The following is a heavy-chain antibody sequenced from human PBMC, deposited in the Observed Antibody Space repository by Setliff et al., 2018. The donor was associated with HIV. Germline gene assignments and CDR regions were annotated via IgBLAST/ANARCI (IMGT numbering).Heavy chain of an antibody. D-gene: IGHD2-8*01. CDR1: GGSFSGYY. CDR3: ARGLDIVLMVYAIPDAFDI. Sequence: SETLSLTCAVYGGSFSGYYWSWIRQPPGKGLEWIGEINHSGSTNYNPSLKSRVNMSVDTSKNQFSLNLSSVTAADTAVYFCARGLDIVLMVYAIPDAFDIWGQGTMVTVSS. CDR2: INHSGST. J-gene: IGHJ3*02. V-gene: IGHV4-34*01.